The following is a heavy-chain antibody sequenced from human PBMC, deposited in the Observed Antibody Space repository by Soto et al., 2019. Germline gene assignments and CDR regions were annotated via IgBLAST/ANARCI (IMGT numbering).Heavy chain of an antibody. CDR3: AKNSLAAADFYGMDV. V-gene: IGHV3-9*01. J-gene: IGHJ6*02. CDR1: GFTFDDYA. Sequence: EVQLVESGGGLVQPGRSLRLSCAASGFTFDDYAMHWVRQASGKGLEWVSGISWNSGSIGYADSVKGRFTISRDNAKNSLYLQMNSLRAEDTALYYCAKNSLAAADFYGMDVWGQGTTVTVSS. CDR2: ISWNSGSI. D-gene: IGHD6-13*01.